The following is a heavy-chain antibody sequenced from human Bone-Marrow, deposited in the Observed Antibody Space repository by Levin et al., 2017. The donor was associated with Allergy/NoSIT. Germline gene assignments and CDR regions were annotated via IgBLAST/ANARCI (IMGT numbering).Heavy chain of an antibody. J-gene: IGHJ4*02. CDR2: ISWNSGSI. CDR1: GFTFDEYS. V-gene: IGHV3-9*01. D-gene: IGHD4-17*01. CDR3: VKTARMTTVTTTHRDY. Sequence: PGGSLRLSCAASGFTFDEYSMHWVRQAPGKGLEWVSGISWNSGSIGYADSVKGRFTISRDNAKNSLHLQMNSLRADDTALYYCVKTARMTTVTTTHRDYWGQGTLVTVSS.